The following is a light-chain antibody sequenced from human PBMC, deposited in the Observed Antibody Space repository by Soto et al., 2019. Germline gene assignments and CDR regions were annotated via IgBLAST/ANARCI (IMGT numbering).Light chain of an antibody. J-gene: IGKJ4*01. CDR3: QQYNSNPLT. CDR1: QSISSW. V-gene: IGKV1-5*03. Sequence: DIQMTQSPSTLSASVGDRVTITCRASQSISSWLAWYQQKPGKAPKLLIYKASSLESGVPSRFSGRGSGTEFTPTISSLQPDDLATYYCQQYNSNPLTFGGGTKVEIK. CDR2: KAS.